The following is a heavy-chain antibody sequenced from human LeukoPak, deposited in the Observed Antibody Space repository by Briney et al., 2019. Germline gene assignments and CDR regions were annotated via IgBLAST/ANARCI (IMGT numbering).Heavy chain of an antibody. J-gene: IGHJ4*02. CDR1: GFTFSSYS. CDR3: ASWGEGALDN. D-gene: IGHD1-26*01. CDR2: ISTSTTTI. V-gene: IGHV3-48*01. Sequence: GSLRLSCEASGFTFSSYSMNWVRQAPGKGVEWISYISTSTTTIYCANSVKGRFTISRDNAKKSLYLQMNSLRVEDTGVYYCASWGEGALDNWGQGTLVTVSS.